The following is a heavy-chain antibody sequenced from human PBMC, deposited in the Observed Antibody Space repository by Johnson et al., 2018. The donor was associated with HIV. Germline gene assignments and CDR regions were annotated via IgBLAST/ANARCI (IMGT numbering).Heavy chain of an antibody. CDR3: AKDGSLVTMIAEGLAFDI. Sequence: QVQLVESGGGLVKPGGSLRLSCAASGFTFGDYYMSWIRQAPGKGLEWVSDISCSGSTIYYADSVKGRFTISRDNAKNSLYLQMNSLRYEDTALYHCAKDGSLVTMIAEGLAFDIWGQGTIVTVSS. CDR2: ISCSGSTI. D-gene: IGHD3-22*01. CDR1: GFTFGDYY. J-gene: IGHJ3*02. V-gene: IGHV3-11*01.